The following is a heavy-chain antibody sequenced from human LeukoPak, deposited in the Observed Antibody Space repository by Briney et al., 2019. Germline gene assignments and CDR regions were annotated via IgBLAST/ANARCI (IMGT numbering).Heavy chain of an antibody. D-gene: IGHD1-26*01. V-gene: IGHV1-69*13. CDR3: ARAVGATRFYYYYYMDV. Sequence: GASVKVSCKASGGTFSSYAISWVRQAPGQGLEWMGGIIPIFGTANYAQKFQGRVTITADESTSTAYMELSSLRSEDTAVYYCARAVGATRFYYYYYMDVWGKGTTVTVSS. CDR1: GGTFSSYA. J-gene: IGHJ6*03. CDR2: IIPIFGTA.